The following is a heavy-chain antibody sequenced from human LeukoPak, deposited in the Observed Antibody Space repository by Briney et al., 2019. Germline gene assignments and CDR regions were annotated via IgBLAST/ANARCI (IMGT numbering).Heavy chain of an antibody. V-gene: IGHV1-69*13. Sequence: SMKVSCKASGGTFSSYAISWVRQAPGQGLEWMGGIIPIFGTANYAQKFQGRVTITADESTSTAYMELSSLRSEDTAVYYCASHSPTWLNHQASIDYWGQGTLVTVSS. CDR2: IIPIFGTA. CDR3: ASHSPTWLNHQASIDY. J-gene: IGHJ4*02. D-gene: IGHD5-12*01. CDR1: GGTFSSYA.